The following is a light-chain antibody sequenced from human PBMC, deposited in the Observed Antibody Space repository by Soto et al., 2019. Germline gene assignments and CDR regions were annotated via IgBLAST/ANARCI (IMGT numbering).Light chain of an antibody. CDR3: QQYYYWPIT. J-gene: IGKJ5*01. CDR1: QSVASS. Sequence: VTTKSPDTLSVSPRERDTLSCRASQSVASSVAWYQQNPGQAPRLILYGASTRATGFPARFSGSGSGTEFTLTISSLQSEDFAVYCCQQYYYWPITFGQGTRLEI. CDR2: GAS. V-gene: IGKV3-15*01.